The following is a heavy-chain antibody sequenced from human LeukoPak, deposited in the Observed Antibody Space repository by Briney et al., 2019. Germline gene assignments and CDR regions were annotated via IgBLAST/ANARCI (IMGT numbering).Heavy chain of an antibody. V-gene: IGHV6-1*01. J-gene: IGHJ3*02. CDR2: TYYRSKWYN. CDR1: GDSVSSSSAA. D-gene: IGHD6-13*01. CDR3: ARDQEASMAAAAGSSDAFDI. Sequence: SQTLSLTCAISGDSVSSSSAAWNWIRQSPSRGLEWLGRTYYRSKWYNDYAVSVKSRITINPDTSKNQFSLQLNSVTPEDTAVYYCARDQEASMAAAAGSSDAFDIWGQGTMVTVSS.